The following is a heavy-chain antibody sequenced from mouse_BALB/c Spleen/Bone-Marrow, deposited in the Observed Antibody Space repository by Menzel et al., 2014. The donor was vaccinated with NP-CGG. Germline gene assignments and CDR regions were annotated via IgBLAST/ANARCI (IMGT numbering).Heavy chain of an antibody. CDR2: IYPGSGST. Sequence: LQQPGSELVRPGASVKLSCKASGYTFTSYWMHWVKQRHGQGLEWIGNIYPGSGSTNYDEKFKSKGTLTVDTSSSTAYMHLSSLTSGDSAVYYCTRSGDEDYFDYWGQGTTLTVSS. D-gene: IGHD3-1*01. J-gene: IGHJ2*01. CDR1: GYTFTSYW. CDR3: TRSGDEDYFDY. V-gene: IGHV1S22*01.